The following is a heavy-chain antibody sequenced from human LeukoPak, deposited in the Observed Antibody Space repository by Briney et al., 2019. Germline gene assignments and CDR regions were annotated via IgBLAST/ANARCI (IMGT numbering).Heavy chain of an antibody. Sequence: GASVKVSCKASGYTFTSYGISWVRQAPGQGLEWMGWISPYNGNTNYAQKLQGRVTMTTDTSTSTAYMELRSLRSDDTAVYYCARVEYCSSTSCMGWFDPWGQGTLVTVSS. CDR3: ARVEYCSSTSCMGWFDP. J-gene: IGHJ5*02. CDR1: GYTFTSYG. V-gene: IGHV1-18*01. CDR2: ISPYNGNT. D-gene: IGHD2-2*01.